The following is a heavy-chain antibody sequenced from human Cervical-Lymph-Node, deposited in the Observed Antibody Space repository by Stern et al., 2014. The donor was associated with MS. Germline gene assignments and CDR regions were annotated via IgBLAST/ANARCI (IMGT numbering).Heavy chain of an antibody. CDR1: GFSFSRYA. D-gene: IGHD6-25*01. V-gene: IGHV3-33*01. CDR2: IWYDGSKP. Sequence: QVQLVESGGGVVQPGRSLRLSCAASGFSFSRYAMHWVRQAPGKGLEWVARIWYDGSKPYYADSVTGRFTISRDNSKNTLYLQMNSLRAEDTAVYYCASAYSGGHYYCDYWGQGTLVTVSS. CDR3: ASAYSGGHYYCDY. J-gene: IGHJ4*02.